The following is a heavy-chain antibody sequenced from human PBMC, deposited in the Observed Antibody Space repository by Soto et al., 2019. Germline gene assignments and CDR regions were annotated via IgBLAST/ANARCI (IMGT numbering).Heavy chain of an antibody. CDR1: GFTFSSYW. J-gene: IGHJ5*02. D-gene: IGHD3-3*01. Sequence: PGGSLRLSCAASGFTFSSYWMSWVRQAPGKGLEWVANIKQDGSEKYYVDSVKGRFTISRDNAKNSLYLQMNSLRAEDTAVYYCARDRYDFWSGYWFDPWGQGTLVTVSS. V-gene: IGHV3-7*01. CDR2: IKQDGSEK. CDR3: ARDRYDFWSGYWFDP.